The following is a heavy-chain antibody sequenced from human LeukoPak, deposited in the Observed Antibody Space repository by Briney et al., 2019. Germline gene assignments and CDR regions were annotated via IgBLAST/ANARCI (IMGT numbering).Heavy chain of an antibody. CDR1: GFTFSSYA. D-gene: IGHD6-19*01. J-gene: IGHJ3*02. CDR3: AKEKEYTSVDNAFDI. CDR2: ISGSGGST. V-gene: IGHV3-23*01. Sequence: GGSLRLSCAASGFTFSSYAMSWVRQAPGKGLEWVSAISGSGGSTYYADSVKGRFTISRENSKNTPYLQMNSLRADDTAVYYCAKEKEYTSVDNAFDIWGQGTMVIVSS.